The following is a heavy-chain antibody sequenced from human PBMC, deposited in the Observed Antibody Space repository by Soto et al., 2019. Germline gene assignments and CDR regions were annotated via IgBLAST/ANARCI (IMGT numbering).Heavy chain of an antibody. CDR3: ARNPYVRGNYYFFDP. Sequence: SETLSLTRYLSGASIRSYFCSWVRQPAGQGLEWIGHIYIRGTTSYNPSLEGRVTLSLDTSKNQVSLVVTSVTAADTAVYYCARNPYVRGNYYFFDPWSPGTLVTVSS. CDR2: IYIRGTT. CDR1: GASIRSYF. J-gene: IGHJ5*02. D-gene: IGHD3-22*01. V-gene: IGHV4-4*07.